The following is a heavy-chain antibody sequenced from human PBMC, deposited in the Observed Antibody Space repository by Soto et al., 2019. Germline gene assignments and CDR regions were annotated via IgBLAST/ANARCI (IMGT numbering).Heavy chain of an antibody. CDR2: VSWNGNSV. Sequence: SLRLSCAASGFTFDDYAMHWVRQAPGKGLEWVSGVSWNGNSVTYADSVKGRFTISRDNAKNSLYLQMSSLTPEDTAFYFCARSRWLATHYFDYWGQGALVTVSS. D-gene: IGHD5-12*01. CDR3: ARSRWLATHYFDY. V-gene: IGHV3-9*01. CDR1: GFTFDDYA. J-gene: IGHJ4*02.